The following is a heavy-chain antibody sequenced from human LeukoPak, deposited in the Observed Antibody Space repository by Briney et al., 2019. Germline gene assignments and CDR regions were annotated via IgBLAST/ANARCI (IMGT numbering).Heavy chain of an antibody. V-gene: IGHV4-30-4*08. D-gene: IGHD3-10*01. Sequence: SETLSLTCTVSGGSISSGDYYWSWIRQPPGKGLEWIGYIYYSGSTYYNPSLKSRVTISVDTSKNQFSLKLSSVTAADTAVYYCARDAYYYGSGSYYNYKTGEAFDIWGQGTMVTVSS. CDR2: IYYSGST. CDR3: ARDAYYYGSGSYYNYKTGEAFDI. CDR1: GGSISSGDYY. J-gene: IGHJ3*02.